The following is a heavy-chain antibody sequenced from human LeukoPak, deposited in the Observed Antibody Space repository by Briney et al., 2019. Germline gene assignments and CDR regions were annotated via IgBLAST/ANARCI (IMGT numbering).Heavy chain of an antibody. CDR2: IYYSGST. CDR1: GFTFSSYA. Sequence: LRLSCAASGFTFSSYAMTWVRQAPGKGLEWIGYIYYSGSTYYNPSLKSRVTISVDTSKNQFSLKLSSVTAADTAVYYCARATPDYYDSSGYPYNWFDPWGQGTLVTVSS. D-gene: IGHD3-22*01. V-gene: IGHV4-30-4*08. J-gene: IGHJ5*02. CDR3: ARATPDYYDSSGYPYNWFDP.